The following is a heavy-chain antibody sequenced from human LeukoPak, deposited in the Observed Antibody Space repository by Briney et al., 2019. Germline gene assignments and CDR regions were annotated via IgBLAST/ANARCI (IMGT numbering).Heavy chain of an antibody. CDR1: RYGFASYW. CDR3: TGQRGDGYNVGQI. Sequence: GESLPISSQGSRYGFASYWIGWVRPMPVKGLEWMGIIYPGDSDTRYSPPFQGQVTISAHKSITTDYLQWSSPAASHSALHYCTGQRGDGYNVGQIGGQGTRVTVDS. V-gene: IGHV5-51*01. J-gene: IGHJ4*02. CDR2: IYPGDSDT. D-gene: IGHD5-24*01.